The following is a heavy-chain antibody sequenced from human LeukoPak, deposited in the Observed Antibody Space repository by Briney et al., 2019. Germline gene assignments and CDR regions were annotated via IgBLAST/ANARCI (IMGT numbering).Heavy chain of an antibody. V-gene: IGHV3-53*01. D-gene: IGHD2-15*01. CDR1: GFTFSNNY. J-gene: IGHJ3*02. CDR3: ASGLRGYGI. Sequence: GGSLRLSCAASGFTFSNNYMSWVRQAPGKGLEWVSAIYSDSSTFFSDSVEGRCNISRDNSKNPLYLQMNSLKTEDPDVYYCASGLRGYGIWGQGTRVTVSS. CDR2: IYSDSST.